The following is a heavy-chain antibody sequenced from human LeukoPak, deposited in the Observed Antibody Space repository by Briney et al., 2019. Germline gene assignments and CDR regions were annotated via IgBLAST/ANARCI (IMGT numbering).Heavy chain of an antibody. CDR2: IYHSGST. J-gene: IGHJ4*02. Sequence: SETLSLTCAVSGGSIRSGGYSWSWIRQPPGKGLEWIGYIYHSGSTYYNPSLKSRVTISVDRSKNQFSLKLSSVTAADTAVYYCARGGYGSGSYYPYFDYWGQGTLVTVSS. CDR3: ARGGYGSGSYYPYFDY. V-gene: IGHV4-30-2*01. CDR1: GGSIRSGGYS. D-gene: IGHD3-10*01.